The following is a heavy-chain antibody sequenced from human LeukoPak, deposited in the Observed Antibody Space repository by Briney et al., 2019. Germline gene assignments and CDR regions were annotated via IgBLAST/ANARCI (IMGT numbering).Heavy chain of an antibody. CDR1: GFTFSSYE. D-gene: IGHD2-8*01. Sequence: GGSLRLSCAASGFTFSSYEMNWVRQAPGKGLEWVSYISSSGSTIYYADSVKGRFTISRDNSKNTVYLQVNSLRDEDTAVYYCAKAITTTGHCPNGVCYDFDYWGQGTLVTVSS. V-gene: IGHV3-48*03. CDR3: AKAITTTGHCPNGVCYDFDY. CDR2: ISSSGSTI. J-gene: IGHJ4*02.